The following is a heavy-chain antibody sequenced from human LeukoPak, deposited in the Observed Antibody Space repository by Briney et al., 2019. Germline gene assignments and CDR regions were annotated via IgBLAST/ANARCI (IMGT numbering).Heavy chain of an antibody. J-gene: IGHJ4*02. CDR1: GGSISSGGYY. V-gene: IGHV4-31*03. CDR3: ARGGALGPPYFDY. D-gene: IGHD3-16*01. Sequence: SETLSLTCTVSGGSISSGGYYWSWIRPHPGKGLEWIGYIYYSGSTYYNPSLKSRVTISADTSKNQFSLKLSSVTAADTAVYYCARGGALGPPYFDYWGQGTLVTVSS. CDR2: IYYSGST.